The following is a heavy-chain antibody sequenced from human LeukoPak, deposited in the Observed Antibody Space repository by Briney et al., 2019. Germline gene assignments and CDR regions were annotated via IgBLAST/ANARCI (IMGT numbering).Heavy chain of an antibody. D-gene: IGHD3-3*01. J-gene: IGHJ6*02. Sequence: GGSLRLSCAASGFTFSSCSMNWVRQAPGKGLEWVSYISSSSSTIYYADSVKGRFTISRDNAKNSLSLQMNSLRAEDTAVYYCARDQYDFWSGYYVPVYYYYGMDVWGQGTTVTVSS. CDR3: ARDQYDFWSGYYVPVYYYYGMDV. CDR2: ISSSSSTI. CDR1: GFTFSSCS. V-gene: IGHV3-48*01.